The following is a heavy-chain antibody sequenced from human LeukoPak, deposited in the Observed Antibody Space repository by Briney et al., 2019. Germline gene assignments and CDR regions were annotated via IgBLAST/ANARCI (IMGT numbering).Heavy chain of an antibody. D-gene: IGHD3-22*01. V-gene: IGHV3-30*04. Sequence: GGSLRLSCAASGFTSSGYAVHWVRQGPGKGLDWVAVISFDGSDQYYADSVKGRFTISRDNSQNTVSLHMNSLKTEDTAVYFCARLSRSGATYFYYGMDVWGQGTTVIVTS. CDR1: GFTSSGYA. J-gene: IGHJ6*02. CDR2: ISFDGSDQ. CDR3: ARLSRSGATYFYYGMDV.